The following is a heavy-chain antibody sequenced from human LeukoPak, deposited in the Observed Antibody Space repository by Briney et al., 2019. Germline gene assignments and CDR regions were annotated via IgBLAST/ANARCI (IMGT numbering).Heavy chain of an antibody. CDR1: GYTFSNYV. V-gene: IGHV3-48*02. CDR2: INHNGEMI. CDR3: ARDNDWAFHY. Sequence: GGSLRLSCAASGYTFSNYVMSWVRQAPGKGLEWVSYINHNGEMIFYPDFVKGRFTISRDNAKNSLYLQMNSLRDEDTAVYYCARDNDWAFHYWGQGTLVTVSS. J-gene: IGHJ4*02. D-gene: IGHD3-9*01.